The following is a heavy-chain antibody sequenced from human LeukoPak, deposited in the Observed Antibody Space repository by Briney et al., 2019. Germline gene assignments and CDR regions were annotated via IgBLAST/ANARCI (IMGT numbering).Heavy chain of an antibody. CDR3: ARVQGSSGFYFDY. Sequence: GGSLRLSCAASGFTFSSYWMSWVRQAPGKGLEWVANIKQDGSEKYYVDSVKGRFTISRDNAKNSLYLQMNSLRSDDTAVYYCARVQGSSGFYFDYWGQGTLVTVSS. D-gene: IGHD6-19*01. CDR2: IKQDGSEK. J-gene: IGHJ4*02. CDR1: GFTFSSYW. V-gene: IGHV3-7*03.